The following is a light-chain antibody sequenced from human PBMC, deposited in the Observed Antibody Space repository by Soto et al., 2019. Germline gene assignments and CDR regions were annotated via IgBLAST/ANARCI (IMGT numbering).Light chain of an antibody. CDR1: QSLVSSNGNTF. J-gene: IGKJ1*01. CDR3: MQATHWPWT. Sequence: DVVMTQSPLSLPVTLGQPASISCRSSQSLVSSNGNTFLXWFQQRPGQSPRRLIYKVSNRDSAVPXXXXXXXXXXXXXXEISRVEAEDVGVYYCMQATHWPWTFGQGTKVEIK. CDR2: KVS. V-gene: IGKV2-30*01.